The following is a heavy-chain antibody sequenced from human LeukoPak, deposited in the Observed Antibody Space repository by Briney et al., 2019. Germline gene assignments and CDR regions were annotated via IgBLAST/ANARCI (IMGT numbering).Heavy chain of an antibody. CDR2: ISSSSSYI. D-gene: IGHD5-18*01. Sequence: PGGSLRLSCAASGFTFSSYSMNWVRQAPGKGLEWVSSISSSSSYIYYADSVKGRFTTSRDNAKNSLYPQMNSLRAEDTAVYYCARVGGYSYGTWIDYWGQGTLVTVSS. V-gene: IGHV3-21*01. CDR1: GFTFSSYS. CDR3: ARVGGYSYGTWIDY. J-gene: IGHJ4*02.